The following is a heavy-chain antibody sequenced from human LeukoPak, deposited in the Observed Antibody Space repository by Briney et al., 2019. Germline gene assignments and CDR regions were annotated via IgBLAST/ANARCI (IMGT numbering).Heavy chain of an antibody. CDR1: GGSISSSSYY. J-gene: IGHJ3*02. CDR3: ARQGTYSSSWYFAFDI. V-gene: IGHV4-39*01. CDR2: IYYSGST. Sequence: SETLSLTCTVSGGSISSSSYYWGWIRQPPGKRLEWLGSIYYSGSTYYNPSLESRVTISVDTSKNQFSLKLSSVTAADTAVYYCARQGTYSSSWYFAFDIWGHGTMVTVSS. D-gene: IGHD6-13*01.